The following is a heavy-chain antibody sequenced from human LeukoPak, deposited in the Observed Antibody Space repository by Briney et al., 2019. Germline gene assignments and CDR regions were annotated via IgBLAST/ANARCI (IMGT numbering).Heavy chain of an antibody. CDR1: AFTFSTYA. CDR2: ITDTGGGT. J-gene: IGHJ4*02. V-gene: IGHV3-23*01. CDR3: AKQARYSSSWYDPYFDY. Sequence: GGSLRLSCAASAFTFSTYAMSWVRQAPGQGPDWVASITDTGGGTYYADSVKGRFTISRDNSKNTLYLQMNSLRAEDTAVYYCAKQARYSSSWYDPYFDYWGQGTLVTVSS. D-gene: IGHD6-13*01.